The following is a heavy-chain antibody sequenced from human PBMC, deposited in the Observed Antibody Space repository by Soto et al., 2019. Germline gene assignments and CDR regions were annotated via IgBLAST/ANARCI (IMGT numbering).Heavy chain of an antibody. CDR3: AREAFYCSGGSCYYPSDWFDP. J-gene: IGHJ5*02. CDR2: MNPNSGNT. CDR1: GGTFSSYA. Sequence: ASVKVSCKASGGTFSSYAISWVRQAPGQGLEWMGWMNPNSGNTGYAQKFQGRVTMTRNTSISTAYMELSSLRSEDTAVYYCAREAFYCSGGSCYYPSDWFDPWGQGTLVTVSS. D-gene: IGHD2-15*01. V-gene: IGHV1-8*02.